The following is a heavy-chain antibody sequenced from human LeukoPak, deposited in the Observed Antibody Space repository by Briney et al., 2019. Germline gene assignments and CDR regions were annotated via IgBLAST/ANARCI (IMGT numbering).Heavy chain of an antibody. Sequence: GGSLRLSCATCGLTFSSYSMNWVRQAPGKGLEWVSSISSSSSYIYYADSVKGRFTISRDNAKNSLCLQMNSLRAEDTAVYYCARGPLNWFDPWGQGTLVTVSS. J-gene: IGHJ5*02. CDR1: GLTFSSYS. V-gene: IGHV3-21*01. CDR3: ARGPLNWFDP. CDR2: ISSSSSYI.